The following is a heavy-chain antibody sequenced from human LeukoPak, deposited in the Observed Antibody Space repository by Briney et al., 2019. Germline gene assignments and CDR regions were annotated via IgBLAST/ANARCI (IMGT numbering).Heavy chain of an antibody. V-gene: IGHV3-49*03. D-gene: IGHD1-1*01. CDR3: TRDRGAYNLYDY. CDR2: IRSKAYGETA. Sequence: GGSLRLSCTASGFTFGDYAMSWIRQAPGKGLEWVGFIRSKAYGETADYAASVKGRFTISRDDSKAIAYLQMNSLKTEDTAVYHCTRDRGAYNLYDYWGLGTLVTVSS. CDR1: GFTFGDYA. J-gene: IGHJ4*02.